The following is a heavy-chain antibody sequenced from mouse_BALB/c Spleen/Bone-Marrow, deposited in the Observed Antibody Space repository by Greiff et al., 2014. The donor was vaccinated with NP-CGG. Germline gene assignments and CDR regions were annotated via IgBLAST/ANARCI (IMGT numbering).Heavy chain of an antibody. D-gene: IGHD2-4*01. CDR2: IWAGGST. CDR3: ARESTMITSMDY. CDR1: GFSLTSYG. Sequence: QVQLQQSGPGLVAPSQSLSITCTVSGFSLTSYGVHWVRRPPGEGLEWLGVIWAGGSTNYNSALMSRLSISKDNSKSQVFLKMNSLQTDDTAMYYCARESTMITSMDYWGQGTSVTVSS. J-gene: IGHJ4*01. V-gene: IGHV2-9*02.